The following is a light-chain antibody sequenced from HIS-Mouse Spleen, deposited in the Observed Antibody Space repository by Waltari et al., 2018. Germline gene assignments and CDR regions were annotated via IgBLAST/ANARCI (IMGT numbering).Light chain of an antibody. CDR1: QDISNY. CDR3: QQYDNLPPVIT. V-gene: IGKV1-33*01. J-gene: IGKJ5*01. Sequence: DIQMTQSPSSLSASVGDRVTITCQASQDISNYLNLYQQKPGKAPKLLIYDASNLETGVPSRFSGSGSGTDFTFTISSLQPEDIATYYCQQYDNLPPVITFGQGTRLEIK. CDR2: DAS.